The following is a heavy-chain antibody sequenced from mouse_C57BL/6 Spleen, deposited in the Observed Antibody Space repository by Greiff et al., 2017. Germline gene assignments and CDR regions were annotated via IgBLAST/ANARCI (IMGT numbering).Heavy chain of an antibody. CDR1: GFSLTSYG. Sequence: QVQLQQSGPGLVQPSQSLSITCTVSGFSLTSYGVHWVRQSPGKGLEWLGVIWSGGSTDYNAAFISRLSISKDNSKSQVFFKMNSLQADDTAIYYCARIGPGYFDYWGQGTTLTVSS. CDR3: ARIGPGYFDY. J-gene: IGHJ2*01. CDR2: IWSGGST. D-gene: IGHD2-14*01. V-gene: IGHV2-2*01.